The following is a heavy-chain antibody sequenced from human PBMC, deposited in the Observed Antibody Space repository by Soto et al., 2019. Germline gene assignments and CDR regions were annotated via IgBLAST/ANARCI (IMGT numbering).Heavy chain of an antibody. J-gene: IGHJ6*02. D-gene: IGHD2-21*02. V-gene: IGHV2-5*02. CDR2: IYWDDDK. Sequence: QITLKESGPTLVKPTQTLTLTCTFSGFSLSTGGLGVGWIRQPPGEALDWLALIYWDDDKRYSPSLRSRLTITKDPSKNQVVLIMTNMDPVDTATYYCVHSRCGGDCLRSYSSHYYYGMDVWGQGTTVTVSS. CDR1: GFSLSTGGLG. CDR3: VHSRCGGDCLRSYSSHYYYGMDV.